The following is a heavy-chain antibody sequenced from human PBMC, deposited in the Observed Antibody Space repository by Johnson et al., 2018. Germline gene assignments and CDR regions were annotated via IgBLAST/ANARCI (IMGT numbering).Heavy chain of an antibody. CDR1: GFTFSSYA. D-gene: IGHD3-22*01. CDR2: ISYDGSNK. J-gene: IGHJ3*02. V-gene: IGHV3-30-3*01. Sequence: QVQLVQSGGGVVQPGRSLRLSCAASGFTFSSYAMHWVRQAPGKGLEWVAVISYDGSNKYYADSVKGRFTISRDNSKTTLSLQMNILRAGNTAVYYCARDDSRAELRRGAFYIGGQGTMVTVSS. CDR3: ARDDSRAELRRGAFYI.